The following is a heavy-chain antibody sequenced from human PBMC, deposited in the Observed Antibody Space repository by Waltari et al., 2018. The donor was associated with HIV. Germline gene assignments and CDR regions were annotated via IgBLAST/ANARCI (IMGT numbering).Heavy chain of an antibody. CDR3: VRGSLMTTAAP. CDR1: GFNVSSDY. D-gene: IGHD4-17*01. CDR2: LYVPKTGTDR. Sequence: EVQLVESGGGLFRPGGSLRLSCAVSGFNVSSDYMTWVRQPPGKGLGWVSTLYVPKTGTDRFYAPSVKGRFTISRDNSENTLYLQMSGLRAEDTAVYYCVRGSLMTTAAPWGQGTLVTVSS. J-gene: IGHJ5*02. V-gene: IGHV3-53*03.